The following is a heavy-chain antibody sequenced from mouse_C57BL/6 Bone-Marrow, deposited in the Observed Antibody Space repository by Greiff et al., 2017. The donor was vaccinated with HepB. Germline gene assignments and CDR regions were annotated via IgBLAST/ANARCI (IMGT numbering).Heavy chain of an antibody. J-gene: IGHJ4*01. Sequence: EVQLQQSGPELVKPGASVKISCKASGYTFTDYYMNWVKQSHGKSLEWIGDINPNNGGTSYNQKFKGKATLTVDKSSSTAYMELRSLTSEDSAVYYCARLLLGGYAMDYWGQGTSVTVSS. D-gene: IGHD1-1*01. CDR2: INPNNGGT. CDR3: ARLLLGGYAMDY. V-gene: IGHV1-26*01. CDR1: GYTFTDYY.